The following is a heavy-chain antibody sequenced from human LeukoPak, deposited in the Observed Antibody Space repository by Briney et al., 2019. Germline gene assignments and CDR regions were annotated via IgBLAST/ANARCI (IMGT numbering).Heavy chain of an antibody. CDR3: AKGRRDGYNSRFDP. V-gene: IGHV3-7*03. CDR1: AFIFSGHW. CDR2: IKEDGSER. Sequence: GGSLRLSCEGSAFIFSGHWMNWVRQTPGKGLEWVASIKEDGSERQYVDSVKGRFTISRDNSKNTLYLQMNSLRAEDTAVYYCAKGRRDGYNSRFDPWGQGTLVTVSS. D-gene: IGHD5-24*01. J-gene: IGHJ5*02.